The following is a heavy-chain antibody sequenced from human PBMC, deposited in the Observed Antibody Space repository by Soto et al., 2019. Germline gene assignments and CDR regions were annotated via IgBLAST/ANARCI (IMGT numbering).Heavy chain of an antibody. D-gene: IGHD3-9*01. V-gene: IGHV1-3*04. J-gene: IGHJ4*02. CDR2: INTGTGNT. CDR3: ARSAPFDIYAITPVEF. Sequence: GASVKVSCKASGYIFTSYPMHWVRQAPGHSLEWMGWINTGTGNTKYSQNFQGRVSTSRDTSAYTAYMELSSLRSEDTAVYYCARSAPFDIYAITPVEFWGQGSLVTVSS. CDR1: GYIFTSYP.